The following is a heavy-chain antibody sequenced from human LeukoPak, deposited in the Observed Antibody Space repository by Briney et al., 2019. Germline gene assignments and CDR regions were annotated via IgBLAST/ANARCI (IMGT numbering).Heavy chain of an antibody. V-gene: IGHV3-49*03. CDR2: IRSKAYGGTT. CDR3: ARGPIVGPTKGFDP. J-gene: IGHJ5*02. Sequence: GGSLRLSCTAPGFTFGDYAMSWLRQAPGKGLEWVSFIRSKAYGGTTEYAASVKGRFAISRDDSKNIAYLQMNSLRAEDTAVYYCARGPIVGPTKGFDPWGQGTLVTVSS. D-gene: IGHD1-26*01. CDR1: GFTFGDYA.